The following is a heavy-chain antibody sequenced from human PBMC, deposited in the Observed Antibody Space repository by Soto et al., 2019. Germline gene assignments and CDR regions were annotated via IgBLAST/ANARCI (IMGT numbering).Heavy chain of an antibody. CDR1: GYTFINYD. CDR2: MNPNSGNT. J-gene: IGHJ5*02. Sequence: QVQLVQSGAEVKKPGASVKVSCKASGYTFINYDINWVRQATGQGLEWMGWMNPNSGNTGYAQKFQGRITMTRDTSISTAYMELSSLRSEDTAVYYCARTNYFVSKTSVNCFDPWGQGTLVTVSS. CDR3: ARTNYFVSKTSVNCFDP. V-gene: IGHV1-8*01. D-gene: IGHD3-9*01.